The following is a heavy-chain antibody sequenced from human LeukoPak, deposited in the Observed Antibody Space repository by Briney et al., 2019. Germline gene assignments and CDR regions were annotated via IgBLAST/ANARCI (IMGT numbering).Heavy chain of an antibody. Sequence: GESLKISCQPSGYSFTSYWIGWVRQMPGKGLEWMGIIYPGDSDTRYSPSFQGQVTISADKSISTAYLQWSSLKTSDTAMYYCARRRDLYSGSYYPFDYWGQGTLVTVSS. CDR1: GYSFTSYW. CDR2: IYPGDSDT. V-gene: IGHV5-51*01. CDR3: ARRRDLYSGSYYPFDY. D-gene: IGHD1-26*01. J-gene: IGHJ4*02.